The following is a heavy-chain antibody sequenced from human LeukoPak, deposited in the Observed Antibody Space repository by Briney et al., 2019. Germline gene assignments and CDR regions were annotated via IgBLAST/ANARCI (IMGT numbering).Heavy chain of an antibody. D-gene: IGHD3-10*01. CDR3: ARGDSLLWFGESKSWFDP. J-gene: IGHJ5*02. CDR1: GYTFTSYG. V-gene: IGHV1-18*01. Sequence: ASVKVSCKASGYTFTSYGISWVRQPPGQGLEWVGWISAYNGNTNYAQKLQGRVTMTTDTSTSTAYMELRSLRSCDTAVYYCARGDSLLWFGESKSWFDPWGQGTLVTVSS. CDR2: ISAYNGNT.